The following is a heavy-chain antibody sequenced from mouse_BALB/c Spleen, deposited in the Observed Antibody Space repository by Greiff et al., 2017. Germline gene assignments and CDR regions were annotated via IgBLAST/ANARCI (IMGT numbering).Heavy chain of an antibody. CDR2: IDPANGNT. J-gene: IGHJ2*01. D-gene: IGHD4-1*01. V-gene: IGHV14-3*02. Sequence: EVHLVESGAELVKPGASVKLSCTASGFNIKDTYMHWVKQRPEQGLEWIGRIDPANGNTKYDPKFQGKATITADTSSNTAYLQLSSLTSEDTAVYYCARDWDYWGQGTTLTVSS. CDR1: GFNIKDTY. CDR3: ARDWDY.